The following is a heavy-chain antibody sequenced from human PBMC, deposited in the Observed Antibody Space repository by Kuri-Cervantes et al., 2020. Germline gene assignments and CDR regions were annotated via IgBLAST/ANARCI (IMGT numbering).Heavy chain of an antibody. CDR1: GFTFSSYA. J-gene: IGHJ6*02. V-gene: IGHV3-30-3*01. D-gene: IGHD6-19*01. CDR2: ISYDGSNK. CDR3: TTDRIAVAGPGDYYYYGMDV. Sequence: GESLKISCAASGFTFSSYAMHWVRQAPGKGLEWVAVISYDGSNKYYADSVKGRFTISRDNSKNTLYLQMNSLKTEDTAVYYCTTDRIAVAGPGDYYYYGMDVWGQGTTVTVSS.